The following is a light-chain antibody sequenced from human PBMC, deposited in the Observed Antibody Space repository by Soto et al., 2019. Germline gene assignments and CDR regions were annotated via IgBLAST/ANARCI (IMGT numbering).Light chain of an antibody. CDR1: QSVREK. J-gene: IGKJ1*01. CDR3: QHYNSYSEA. Sequence: EIVMTQSPATLSVSQGERATLSCRASQSVREKLALYQQKHGKAPRLIIYGXSTRATGIPARFSGTGXGTDFTPXISRLETEDFATYYCQHYNSYSEAFGQGTTV. CDR2: GXS. V-gene: IGKV3-15*01.